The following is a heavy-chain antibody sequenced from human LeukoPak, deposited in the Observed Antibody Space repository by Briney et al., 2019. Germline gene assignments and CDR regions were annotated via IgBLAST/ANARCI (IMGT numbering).Heavy chain of an antibody. J-gene: IGHJ4*02. V-gene: IGHV4-30-2*01. CDR1: GGSISSGGYY. D-gene: IGHD6-13*01. CDR2: IYHSEST. Sequence: SETLSLTCTVSGGSISSGGYYWSWIRQPPGKGLEWIGEIYHSESTNYNPSLKSRVTISVDKSKNQFSLKLSSVTAADTAVYFCARISWPSGNFDYWGQGTLVTVSS. CDR3: ARISWPSGNFDY.